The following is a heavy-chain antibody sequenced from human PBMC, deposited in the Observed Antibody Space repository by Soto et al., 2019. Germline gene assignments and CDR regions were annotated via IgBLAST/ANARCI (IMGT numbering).Heavy chain of an antibody. CDR3: ARGRGFRPHYYYGMDV. CDR2: INHSGST. D-gene: IGHD3-10*01. Sequence: QVQLQQWGAGLLKPSETLSLTCAVYGGSFSGYYWSWIRQPPGKGLEWIGEINHSGSTNYNPSLKSRVTISVDTSKNQFSLKLSSVTAADTAVYYCARGRGFRPHYYYGMDVWGQGTTVTVSS. CDR1: GGSFSGYY. J-gene: IGHJ6*02. V-gene: IGHV4-34*01.